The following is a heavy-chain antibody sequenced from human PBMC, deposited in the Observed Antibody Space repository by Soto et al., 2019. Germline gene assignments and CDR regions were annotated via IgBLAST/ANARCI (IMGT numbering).Heavy chain of an antibody. V-gene: IGHV4-31*03. Sequence: QVQLQESGPGLVKPSQTLSLTCTVSGGSISSGGYYWSWIRQHPGKGLEWIGYIYYSGSTYYNPSLKSRVTISVDTSKNHFSLKLSSVTAADTAVYYCARVTTFRGPVYFDYWGQGTLVTVSS. D-gene: IGHD4-4*01. J-gene: IGHJ4*02. CDR1: GGSISSGGYY. CDR2: IYYSGST. CDR3: ARVTTFRGPVYFDY.